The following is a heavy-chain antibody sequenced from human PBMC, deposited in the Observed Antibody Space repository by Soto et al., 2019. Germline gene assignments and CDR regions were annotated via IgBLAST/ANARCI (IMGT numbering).Heavy chain of an antibody. J-gene: IGHJ4*02. CDR2: ISSSGSTI. Sequence: GESLKISCAASGFTFSDYYMSWIRQAPGKGLEWVSYISSSGSTIYYADSVKGRFTISRDNAKNSLYLQMNSLRAEDTAVYYCASEVNYYDSSGYLDYWGQGTLVTVSS. CDR1: GFTFSDYY. CDR3: ASEVNYYDSSGYLDY. V-gene: IGHV3-11*01. D-gene: IGHD3-22*01.